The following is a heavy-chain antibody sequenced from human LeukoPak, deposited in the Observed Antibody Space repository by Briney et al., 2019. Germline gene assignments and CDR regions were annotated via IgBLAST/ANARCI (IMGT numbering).Heavy chain of an antibody. CDR2: IYHSGST. CDR3: ARGFYGSGSYSSPGFHAFDV. J-gene: IGHJ3*01. Sequence: SETLSLTCAVSGGSVSGRNWWSWVRQPPGKGLEWIGEIYHSGSTDYNPSLESRASISVDKSKNQFSLKLSSVTAADTAVYYCARGFYGSGSYSSPGFHAFDVWGQGTMVTVSS. D-gene: IGHD3-10*01. V-gene: IGHV4-4*02. CDR1: GGSVSGRNW.